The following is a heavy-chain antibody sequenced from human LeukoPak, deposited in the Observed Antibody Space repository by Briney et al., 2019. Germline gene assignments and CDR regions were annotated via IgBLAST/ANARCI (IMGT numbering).Heavy chain of an antibody. CDR2: IIPMFGPA. D-gene: IGHD2-21*02. J-gene: IGHJ6*03. V-gene: IGHV1-69*05. CDR1: GGTLSNYA. CDR3: ARDRAPAIGPQPAYYYYYMDV. Sequence: ASVKVSCKASGGTLSNYAISWVRQAPGQGLEWMGEIIPMFGPASSAQKFQGRVTITTDDSTSTVYMELSSLTSEDTAVYYCARDRAPAIGPQPAYYYYYMDVWGKGTTVTVSS.